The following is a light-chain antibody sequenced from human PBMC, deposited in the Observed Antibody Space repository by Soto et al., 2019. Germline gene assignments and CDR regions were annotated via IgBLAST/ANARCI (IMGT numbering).Light chain of an antibody. CDR1: QSILFSSNNKNY. CDR2: WAS. J-gene: IGKJ4*01. V-gene: IGKV4-1*01. CDR3: QQYYSTPVT. Sequence: DIVMTQSPDSLAVSLGERATINCKSSQSILFSSNNKNYLTWYQQKPGQPPKPLIYWASTRESGVPDRFSGSGPGTDFTLTISSLQAEDVAVYYCQQYYSTPVTFGGGTKVEIK.